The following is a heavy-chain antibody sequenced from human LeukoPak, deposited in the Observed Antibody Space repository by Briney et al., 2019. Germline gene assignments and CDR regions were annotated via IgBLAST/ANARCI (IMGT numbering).Heavy chain of an antibody. J-gene: IGHJ4*02. D-gene: IGHD2-15*01. CDR3: ARDFSGYCSGGTCYFGY. Sequence: PGGSLRLSCTASGFTVSSNYMSWVRQAPGKGLEWVSTLYSGGSAYYADSVKGRFIASRDDSKNTLFLQMNSPRDEDTAVYYCARDFSGYCSGGTCYFGYWGQGTLVTVSS. CDR1: GFTVSSNY. V-gene: IGHV3-66*01. CDR2: LYSGGSA.